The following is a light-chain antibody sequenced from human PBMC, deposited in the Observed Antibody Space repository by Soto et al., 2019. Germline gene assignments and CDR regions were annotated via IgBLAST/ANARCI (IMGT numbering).Light chain of an antibody. CDR2: KAS. CDR3: QHYNSYSEA. CDR1: QSINSW. J-gene: IGKJ1*01. Sequence: IHMTQSPSTLSASIGDRVTITCRASQSINSWLAWYQQKPGKAPKLLIYKASTLESGVPSRFSGSGSGTEFTLTISCLQPDDFATYYCQHYNSYSEAFGQGTKVDIK. V-gene: IGKV1-5*03.